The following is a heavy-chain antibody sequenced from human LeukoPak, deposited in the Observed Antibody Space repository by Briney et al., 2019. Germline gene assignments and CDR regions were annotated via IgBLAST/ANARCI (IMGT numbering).Heavy chain of an antibody. CDR2: ISSSGSTI. Sequence: GGSLRLSCAASGFTFSSYEMNWVRQAPGKGLEWVSYISSSGSTIYYADSVKGRFTISRDNAKNSLYLQMNSLRAEDTAVYYCARTKYSSPGAFDLWGQGTMVTVSS. CDR1: GFTFSSYE. CDR3: ARTKYSSPGAFDL. D-gene: IGHD6-6*01. V-gene: IGHV3-48*03. J-gene: IGHJ3*01.